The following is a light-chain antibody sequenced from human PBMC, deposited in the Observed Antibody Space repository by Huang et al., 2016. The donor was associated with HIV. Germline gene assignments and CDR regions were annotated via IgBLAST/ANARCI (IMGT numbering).Light chain of an antibody. J-gene: IGKJ5*01. CDR1: QSLLFSNGYTC. CDR2: VGS. Sequence: DIVLTQSPLSLPVTTGETASISCMSSQSLLFSNGYTCLDWYMQRPGQSPQLLIYVGSVRASGVPDRFSGSGSGTDFTLKISRVEAEDVGVYYCIQGLQSPITFGQGTRLEIE. V-gene: IGKV2-28*01. CDR3: IQGLQSPIT.